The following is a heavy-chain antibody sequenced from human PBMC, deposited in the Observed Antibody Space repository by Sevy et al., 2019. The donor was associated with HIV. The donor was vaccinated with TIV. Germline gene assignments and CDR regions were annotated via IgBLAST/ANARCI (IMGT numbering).Heavy chain of an antibody. CDR1: GYTFTDYY. D-gene: IGHD3-10*01. Sequence: ASVKVSCRASGYTFTDYYLHWVRQAPGQGLEWMGWINPNNGGTEYAQRFQGRVAMTRDTSISTVYMELSRLRSDDTAVYYCARACHVSECYTNDYWGQGTLVTVS. CDR3: ARACHVSECYTNDY. CDR2: INPNNGGT. V-gene: IGHV1-2*02. J-gene: IGHJ4*02.